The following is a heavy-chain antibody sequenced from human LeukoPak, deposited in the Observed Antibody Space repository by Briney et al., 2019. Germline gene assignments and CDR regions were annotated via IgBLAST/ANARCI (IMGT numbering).Heavy chain of an antibody. V-gene: IGHV4-59*12. J-gene: IGHJ5*02. CDR1: GGSISSYY. CDR2: IYYSGST. Sequence: PSETLSLTCTVSGGSISSYYWSWTRQPPGKGLEWVGYIYYSGSTYYNPSLKSRVTISVDTSKNQFSLKLSSVTAADTAVYYCARGARDIVVVPAAMSWFDPWGQGTLVTVSS. D-gene: IGHD2-2*01. CDR3: ARGARDIVVVPAAMSWFDP.